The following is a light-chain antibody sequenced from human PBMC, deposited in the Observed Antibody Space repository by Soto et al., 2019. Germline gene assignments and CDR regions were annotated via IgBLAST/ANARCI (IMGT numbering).Light chain of an antibody. Sequence: DIQMTQSPSSLSASVGDRVTITCRASQSIRSYLNWYQQKPGKAPKLLIYAASSLQSGVPSRFSGSGSGTDLTLTISSLQPEDFATYYCQQSYSTPITFGQGTRLEIK. CDR1: QSIRSY. CDR3: QQSYSTPIT. CDR2: AAS. J-gene: IGKJ5*01. V-gene: IGKV1-39*01.